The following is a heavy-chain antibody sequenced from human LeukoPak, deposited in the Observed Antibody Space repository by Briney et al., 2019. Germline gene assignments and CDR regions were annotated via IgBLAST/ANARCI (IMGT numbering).Heavy chain of an antibody. V-gene: IGHV3-7*01. D-gene: IGHD5-18*01. Sequence: GGSLRLSCAASGFTFSSSWMSWVRQAPGKGLEWVANIKPDGSTKYYVDSEEGRFTISRDNAKNSLYLQMNSLRAEDTAVYYCARDRSFGTLDFWGQGNLVTVSS. CDR2: IKPDGSTK. J-gene: IGHJ4*02. CDR3: ARDRSFGTLDF. CDR1: GFTFSSSW.